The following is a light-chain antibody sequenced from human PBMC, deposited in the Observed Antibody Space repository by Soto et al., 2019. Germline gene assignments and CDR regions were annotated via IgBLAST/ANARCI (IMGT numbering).Light chain of an antibody. Sequence: DIQRTQSPSSLSASVGDRVTIACRASQDIGPSLAWYQQKLGRVPDLLIYSASTLQSGVPSRFSGSVSGADCSLTISGLHHEDAATYYRQKYDSGPLTFGGGTKVEI. V-gene: IGKV1-27*01. CDR1: QDIGPS. CDR3: QKYDSGPLT. CDR2: SAS. J-gene: IGKJ4*01.